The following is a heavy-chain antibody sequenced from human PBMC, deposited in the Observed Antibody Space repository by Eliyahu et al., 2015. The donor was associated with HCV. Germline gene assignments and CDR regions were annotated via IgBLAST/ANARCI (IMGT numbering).Heavy chain of an antibody. Sequence: WIVVGSGNTNYAQKFQERVTITRDMSTSTAYMELSSLRSEDTAVYYCAATASYYEVYYYGMDVWGQGTTVTVSS. V-gene: IGHV1-58*01. CDR2: IVVGSGNT. J-gene: IGHJ6*02. CDR3: AATASYYEVYYYGMDV. D-gene: IGHD4-11*01.